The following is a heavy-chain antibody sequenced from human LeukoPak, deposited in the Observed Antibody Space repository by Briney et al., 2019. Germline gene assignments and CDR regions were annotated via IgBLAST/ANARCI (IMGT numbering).Heavy chain of an antibody. Sequence: GGSLRLSCAASGFTFSSYSMNWVRQAPGKGLEWVAVIWYDGSNKYYADSVKGRFTISRDNAKNSLYLQMNSLRAEDTAVYYCAREQPAAFDIWGQGTMVTVSS. D-gene: IGHD2-2*01. J-gene: IGHJ3*02. CDR3: AREQPAAFDI. CDR1: GFTFSSYS. CDR2: IWYDGSNK. V-gene: IGHV3-33*08.